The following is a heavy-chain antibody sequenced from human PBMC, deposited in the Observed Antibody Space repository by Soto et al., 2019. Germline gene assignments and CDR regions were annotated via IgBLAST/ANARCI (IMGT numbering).Heavy chain of an antibody. CDR1: GFIFSSFW. J-gene: IGHJ6*02. V-gene: IGHV3-74*03. CDR2: INGDGASL. Sequence: EVRLEEAGGGFVQPGGSLRVSCSGSGFIFSSFWMHWVRQGPGKGLEWVSRINGDGASLAYAESVKGRFSISRDNVKNTLQLQMTSLGVDDTAVYCCAGEGSLGLDVWGQGTTVTVSS. D-gene: IGHD3-10*01. CDR3: AGEGSLGLDV.